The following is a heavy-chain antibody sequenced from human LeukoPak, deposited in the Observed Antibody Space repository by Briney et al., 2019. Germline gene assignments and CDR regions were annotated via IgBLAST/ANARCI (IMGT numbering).Heavy chain of an antibody. CDR3: ARVDGRKGYYDSSGYHDAFDI. V-gene: IGHV4-4*07. CDR1: GGSISSYY. Sequence: SETLSLTCTVSGGSISSYYWSWIRQPAGKELEWIGRFYSSGSTNYNPSLRSRVTMSIDTSKNQFSLKLSSVTAADTAVYYCARVDGRKGYYDSSGYHDAFDIWGQGTMVTVSS. CDR2: FYSSGST. J-gene: IGHJ3*02. D-gene: IGHD3-22*01.